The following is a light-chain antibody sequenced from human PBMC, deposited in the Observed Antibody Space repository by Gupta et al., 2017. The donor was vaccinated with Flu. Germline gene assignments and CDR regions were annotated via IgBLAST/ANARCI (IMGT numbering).Light chain of an antibody. CDR1: QSISSW. Sequence: PSTRSASVGDRVTITCRASQSISSWLAWFLQKPGEAPKPLIYKASSLEDGVPSRFSGRGSGTXFTLTIXSLQPDDFGTYYCLQDDKYSWTFGXGTRVEVK. CDR2: KAS. CDR3: LQDDKYSWT. V-gene: IGKV1-5*03. J-gene: IGKJ1*01.